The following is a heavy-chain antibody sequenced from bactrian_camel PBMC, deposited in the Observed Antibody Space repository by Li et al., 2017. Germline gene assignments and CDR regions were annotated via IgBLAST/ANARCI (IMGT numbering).Heavy chain of an antibody. V-gene: IGHV3S55*01. D-gene: IGHD5*01. J-gene: IGHJ6*01. CDR3: TTQTTGWAFRY. CDR2: IRTDGRT. CDR1: GFAGSNLY. Sequence: VQLVESGGGSVQAGESLRLSCVASGFAGSNLYMAWFRQAPGKEREGVAIIRTDGRTIYGDSVKGRFTISKDNAKDTLYLQMNNLKTDDAAVHYCTTQTTGWAFRYWGRGTQVTVS.